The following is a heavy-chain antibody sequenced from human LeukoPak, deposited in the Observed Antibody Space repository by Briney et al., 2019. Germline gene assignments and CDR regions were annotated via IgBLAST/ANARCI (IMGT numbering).Heavy chain of an antibody. J-gene: IGHJ4*02. V-gene: IGHV4-34*01. CDR3: ARGRVVVVVAAYYFDY. CDR1: GGSFSGYY. CDR2: INHSGST. Sequence: PSETLSLTRAVYGGSFSGYYWSWIRQPPGKGLEWIGEINHSGSTNYNPSLKSRVTISVDTSKNQFSLKLSSVTAADTAVYYCARGRVVVVVAAYYFDYWGQGTLVTVSS. D-gene: IGHD2-15*01.